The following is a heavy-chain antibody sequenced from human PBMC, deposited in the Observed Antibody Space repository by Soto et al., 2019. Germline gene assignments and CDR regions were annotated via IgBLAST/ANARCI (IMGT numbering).Heavy chain of an antibody. J-gene: IGHJ5*02. CDR2: ISYTGSP. V-gene: IGHV4-31*03. Sequence: SETLSLTCTVSGDSISSDGYYWNWIRQHRGKGLEWIGYISYTGSPYYSPSLKSRVTMSVDASKNHFSLKLSSVTAADTAVYYCARSLSRWFDPWGQGTLVTVSS. CDR3: ARSLSRWFDP. CDR1: GDSISSDGYY.